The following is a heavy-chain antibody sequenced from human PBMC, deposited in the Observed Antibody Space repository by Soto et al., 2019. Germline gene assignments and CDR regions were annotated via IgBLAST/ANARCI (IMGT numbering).Heavy chain of an antibody. CDR2: ISWNSGSI. V-gene: IGHV3-9*01. CDR3: AKDIGPGMRDAFDI. D-gene: IGHD3-16*01. CDR1: GFTFSSYG. J-gene: IGHJ3*02. Sequence: VQLVESGGGVVQPGRSLRLSCAASGFTFSSYGMYWVRQAPGKGLEWVAGISWNSGSIGYADSVKGRFTISRDNAKNSLYLQMNSLRAEDTALYYCAKDIGPGMRDAFDIWGQGTMVTVSS.